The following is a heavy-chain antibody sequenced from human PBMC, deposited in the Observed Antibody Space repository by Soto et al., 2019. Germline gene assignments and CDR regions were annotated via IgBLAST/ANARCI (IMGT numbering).Heavy chain of an antibody. D-gene: IGHD3-10*01. J-gene: IGHJ5*02. CDR1: GYTCTSYG. V-gene: IGHV1-18*01. CDR3: ARDWYYGSGSYYTLVGWFDP. CDR2: LSAYNGNT. Sequence: ASVKVSCKASGYTCTSYGISWVRQAPGQGLEWMVWLSAYNGNTNYAQKLQGRVTMTTDTSTSTAYMELRSLRSDDTAVYYCARDWYYGSGSYYTLVGWFDPWGQGTLVTVSS.